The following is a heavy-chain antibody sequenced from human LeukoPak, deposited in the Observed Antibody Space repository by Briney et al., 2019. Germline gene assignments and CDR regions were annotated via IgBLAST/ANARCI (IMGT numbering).Heavy chain of an antibody. CDR2: ISSSGSTI. J-gene: IGHJ6*04. D-gene: IGHD3-10*02. V-gene: IGHV3-48*03. Sequence: GGSLRLSCAASGFTFSRYWLTWVRQAPGKGLEWVSYISSSGSTIYYADSVKGRFTISRDNAKNSLYLQMNSLRAEDTAVYYCAELGITMIGGVWGKGATVTISS. CDR3: AELGITMIGGV. CDR1: GFTFSRYW.